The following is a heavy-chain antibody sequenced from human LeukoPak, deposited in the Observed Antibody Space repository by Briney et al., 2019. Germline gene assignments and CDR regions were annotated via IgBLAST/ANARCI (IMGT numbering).Heavy chain of an antibody. CDR1: GYTFTSYD. V-gene: IGHV1-8*01. CDR3: ARGLSSGWYVNYGMDV. J-gene: IGHJ6*02. CDR2: MNPNSGNT. Sequence: ASVKVSCKASGYTFTSYDINWVRQATGQGLEWMGWMNPNSGNTGYAQKFQGRVTMTRNTSISTAYMELSSLRSEDTAVYYCARGLSSGWYVNYGMDVWGQGTMVTVSS. D-gene: IGHD6-13*01.